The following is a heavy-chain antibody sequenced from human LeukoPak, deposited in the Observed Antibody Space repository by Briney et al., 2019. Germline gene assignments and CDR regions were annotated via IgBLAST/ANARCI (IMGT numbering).Heavy chain of an antibody. Sequence: SETLSLTCAVSGASVNNGPFFCTWIRQHPEKGLEWIGYIHSIGSTYYNPSHKSRIAISLDTTKNQFSLRLSSVTAADTAVYYCAREECSGTCYVSYWGQGALVTVSS. CDR1: GASVNNGPFF. CDR3: AREECSGTCYVSY. V-gene: IGHV4-31*11. J-gene: IGHJ4*02. D-gene: IGHD2-2*01. CDR2: IHSIGST.